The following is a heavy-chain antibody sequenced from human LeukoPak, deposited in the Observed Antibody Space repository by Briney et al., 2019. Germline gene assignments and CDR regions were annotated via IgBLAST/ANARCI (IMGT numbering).Heavy chain of an antibody. CDR2: INTNTGTP. CDR1: GYTFSSYT. D-gene: IGHD5-12*01. Sequence: GASVKVSCKASGYTFSSYTLNWLRQAPGQGLEWMGWINTNTGTPTYAQGFTGRFVFSLDSSVSTAYLQISSLKAEDIAVYYCARQYSGYESVYFESWGQGTLVTVSS. CDR3: ARQYSGYESVYFES. J-gene: IGHJ4*02. V-gene: IGHV7-4-1*02.